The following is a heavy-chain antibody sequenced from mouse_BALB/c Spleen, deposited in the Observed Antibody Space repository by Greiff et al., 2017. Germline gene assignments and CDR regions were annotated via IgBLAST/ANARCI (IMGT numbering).Heavy chain of an antibody. V-gene: IGHV1-9*01. CDR3: ARSGKIWVYAMDY. CDR1: GYTFSSYW. Sequence: QVQLQQSGAELMKPGASVKISCKATGYTFSSYWIEWVKQRPGHGLEWIGEILPGSGSTNYNEKFKGKATFTADTSSNTAYMQLSSLTSEDSAVYYCARSGKIWVYAMDYWGQGTSVTVSS. J-gene: IGHJ4*01. D-gene: IGHD3-1*01. CDR2: ILPGSGST.